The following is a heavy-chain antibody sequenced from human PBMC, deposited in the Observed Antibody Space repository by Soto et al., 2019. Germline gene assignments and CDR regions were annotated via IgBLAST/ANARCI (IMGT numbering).Heavy chain of an antibody. Sequence: GSLRLSCAASGFNFSKFGMYWVRQAPGKGLEWVAVIWYDGSQKYYADSVKGRFTISRDNSNNTLYLQMSSLRAEDTAVYYCAKEVWGLYTFGRPLDNWGHGTLVTVSS. J-gene: IGHJ4*01. CDR1: GFNFSKFG. CDR3: AKEVWGLYTFGRPLDN. V-gene: IGHV3-33*06. D-gene: IGHD3-16*01. CDR2: IWYDGSQK.